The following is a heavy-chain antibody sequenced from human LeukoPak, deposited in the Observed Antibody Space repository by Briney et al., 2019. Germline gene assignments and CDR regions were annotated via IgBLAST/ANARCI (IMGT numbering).Heavy chain of an antibody. CDR1: GGSISSDSHY. CDR3: GACYGAFDY. D-gene: IGHD3-16*01. J-gene: IGHJ4*02. CDR2: LYTSGST. Sequence: SETLSLTCTVSGGSISSDSHYWSWIRQPAGKGLEWMGRLYTSGSTDYNPTLKSRVTISADTSKNQFSLKLSSVTAADTAVYYCGACYGAFDYWGQGTLVTVSS. V-gene: IGHV4-61*02.